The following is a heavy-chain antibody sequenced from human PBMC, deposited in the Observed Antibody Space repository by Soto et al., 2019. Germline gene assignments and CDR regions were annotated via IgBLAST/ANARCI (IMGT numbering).Heavy chain of an antibody. V-gene: IGHV3-33*01. Sequence: QVQLVESGGGVVQPGGSLRLSCAASGFTFGRHGMHWVRQAPGKGLEWVAGIGSDGRRASYADSVKGRFTTSRDNGQNTLYLQMNSLRAEETAVYYCARDDDYGDNGLDYWGQGTLVTVSS. CDR1: GFTFGRHG. D-gene: IGHD4-17*01. J-gene: IGHJ4*02. CDR2: IGSDGRRA. CDR3: ARDDDYGDNGLDY.